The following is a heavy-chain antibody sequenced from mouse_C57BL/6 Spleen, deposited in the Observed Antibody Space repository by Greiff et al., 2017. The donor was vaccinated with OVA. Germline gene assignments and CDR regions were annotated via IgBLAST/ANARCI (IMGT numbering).Heavy chain of an antibody. CDR1: GFTFSSYG. CDR3: ARQSDSSGYYFDY. D-gene: IGHD3-2*02. V-gene: IGHV5-6*01. Sequence: EVKLMESGGDLVKPGGSLKLSCAASGFTFSSYGMSWVRQTPDKRLEWVATISSGGSYTYYPDSVKGRFTISRDNAKNTLYLQMSSLKSEDTAMYYCARQSDSSGYYFDYWGQGTTLTVSS. CDR2: ISSGGSYT. J-gene: IGHJ2*01.